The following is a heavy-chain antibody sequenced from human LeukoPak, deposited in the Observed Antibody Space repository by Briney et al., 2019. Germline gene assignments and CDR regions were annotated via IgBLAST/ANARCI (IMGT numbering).Heavy chain of an antibody. CDR3: AGVMITFGGVIV. J-gene: IGHJ4*02. CDR2: INPSGGST. CDR1: GYTFTSYY. Sequence: ASVKVSCKASGYTFTSYYMHWVRQAPGQGLEWMGIINPSGGSTSYAQKFQGRVTMTRDMSTSTVYMELSSLRSEDTAVYYCAGVMITFGGVIVWGQGTLVTVSS. V-gene: IGHV1-46*01. D-gene: IGHD3-16*02.